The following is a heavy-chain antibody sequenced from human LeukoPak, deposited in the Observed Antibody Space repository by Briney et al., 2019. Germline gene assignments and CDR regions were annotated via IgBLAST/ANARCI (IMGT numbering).Heavy chain of an antibody. D-gene: IGHD4-17*01. CDR2: ISSGSNTI. Sequence: GGSLRLSCAASGFTFSSYWMSWVRQAPGEGVERVSYISSGSNTIYYADSVKGRFTISRDYAKNSLFLQMNSLRAEDTAVYYCAREIYGDYGFDYWGQGTLVTVSS. V-gene: IGHV3-48*01. J-gene: IGHJ4*02. CDR3: AREIYGDYGFDY. CDR1: GFTFSSYW.